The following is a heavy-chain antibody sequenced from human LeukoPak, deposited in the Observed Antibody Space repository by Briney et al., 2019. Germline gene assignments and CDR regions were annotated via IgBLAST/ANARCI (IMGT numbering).Heavy chain of an antibody. Sequence: GGTLRVSGAASGFTFSDYYMIWIRQAPGKGLEWGSYISSSSSYTNYADSVKGRFTISRDNAKTSLYLQMNSLRAEDTAVFFFKQKTAYDILTGYYLWGQGTLVTVSS. J-gene: IGHJ4*02. CDR3: KQKTAYDILTGYYL. D-gene: IGHD3-9*01. CDR2: ISSSSSYT. V-gene: IGHV3-11*06. CDR1: GFTFSDYY.